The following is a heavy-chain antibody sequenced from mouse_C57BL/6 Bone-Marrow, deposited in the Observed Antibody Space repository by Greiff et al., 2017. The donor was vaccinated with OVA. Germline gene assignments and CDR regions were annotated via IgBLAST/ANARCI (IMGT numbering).Heavy chain of an antibody. CDR1: GYAFSSSW. CDR3: ATNWGWYFDV. V-gene: IGHV1-82*01. CDR2: IYPGDGDT. Sequence: VQLQQSGPELVKPGASVKISCKASGYAFSSSWMNWVKQRPGKGLEWIGRIYPGDGDTNYNGKFKGKATLTADKSSSTAYMQLSSLTSEDSAVYFCATNWGWYFDVWGTGTTVTVSS. D-gene: IGHD4-1*01. J-gene: IGHJ1*03.